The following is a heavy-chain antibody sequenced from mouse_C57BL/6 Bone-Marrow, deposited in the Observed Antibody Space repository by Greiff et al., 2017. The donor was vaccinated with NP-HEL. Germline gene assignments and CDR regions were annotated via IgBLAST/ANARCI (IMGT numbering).Heavy chain of an antibody. J-gene: IGHJ2*01. CDR1: GFTFSDYG. CDR2: ISSGSSTI. V-gene: IGHV5-17*03. Sequence: EVMLVESGAGLVKPGGSLKLSCAASGFTFSDYGMHWVRQAPEKGLEWVAYISSGSSTIYYADTVKGRFTISRNTAKNTLFLQITSLRSEDTGMYYSARRMYGTGFDYWGQGTTLTVST. D-gene: IGHD1-1*01. CDR3: ARRMYGTGFDY.